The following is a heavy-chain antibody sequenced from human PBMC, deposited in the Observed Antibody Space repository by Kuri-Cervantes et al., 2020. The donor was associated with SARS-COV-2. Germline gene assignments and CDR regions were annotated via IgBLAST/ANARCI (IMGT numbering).Heavy chain of an antibody. Sequence: SETLSLTCAVYGGSFSGYYWSWIRQPPGKGLEWIGEINHSGSTNYNPSLKSRVTISVDTSKNQFSLKLSSVTAADTAVYYCARLGPSPFYNYNWFDPWGQGTLVTVSS. CDR2: INHSGST. CDR3: ARLGPSPFYNYNWFDP. J-gene: IGHJ5*02. V-gene: IGHV4-34*01. D-gene: IGHD1-20*01. CDR1: GGSFSGYY.